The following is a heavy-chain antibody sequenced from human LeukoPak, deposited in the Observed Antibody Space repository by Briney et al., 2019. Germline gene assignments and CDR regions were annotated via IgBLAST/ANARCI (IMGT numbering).Heavy chain of an antibody. CDR3: AKDPRLNGYLDY. Sequence: AGGSLRLSCAASGFTFSSYAMSWVRQAPGKGLEWVSANSGSGGSTYYADSVKGRFPISRDNSKNTLYLQMDSLRAEDTAVYYCAKDPRLNGYLDYWGQGTLVTVSS. CDR2: NSGSGGST. J-gene: IGHJ4*02. V-gene: IGHV3-23*01. CDR1: GFTFSSYA. D-gene: IGHD2-8*01.